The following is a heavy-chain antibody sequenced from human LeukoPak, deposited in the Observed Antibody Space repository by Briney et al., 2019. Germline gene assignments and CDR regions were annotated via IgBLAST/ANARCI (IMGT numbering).Heavy chain of an antibody. CDR1: GFTFNTYN. CDR2: ISSSGSTT. CDR3: AKATTGYYFKSPFDY. V-gene: IGHV3-48*04. D-gene: IGHD3-9*01. J-gene: IGHJ4*02. Sequence: GGSLRLSCAASGFTFNTYNMNWVRQAPGKGLEWVSYISSSGSTTYYADSVKGRFTISRDNAKNSLFLQMNSLRAEDTAVYYCAKATTGYYFKSPFDYWGQGTLVTVSS.